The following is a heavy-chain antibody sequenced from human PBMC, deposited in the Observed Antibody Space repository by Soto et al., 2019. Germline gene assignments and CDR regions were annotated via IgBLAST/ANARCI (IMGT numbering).Heavy chain of an antibody. Sequence: SVKVSCKASGFTFSNAAVQGVRQARGQRLEWIGWIAVGGGNTNYAQKFQERVTITRDMSTSTVYMELGSLRSEDTGVYYCAADPRNYDSSGKIVDWFDPWGQGTLVTVS. V-gene: IGHV1-58*01. D-gene: IGHD3-22*01. CDR2: IAVGGGNT. J-gene: IGHJ5*02. CDR1: GFTFSNAA. CDR3: AADPRNYDSSGKIVDWFDP.